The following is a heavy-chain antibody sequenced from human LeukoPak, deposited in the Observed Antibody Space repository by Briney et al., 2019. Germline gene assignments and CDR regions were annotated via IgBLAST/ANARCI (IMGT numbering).Heavy chain of an antibody. CDR2: ISYDGSNK. V-gene: IGHV3-30*18. Sequence: GGSLRLSCAASGFTFNTFWMTWVRQAPGKGLEWVAVISYDGSNKYCADSVKGRFTISRDNSKNTLYLQMNSLRAEDTAVYYCAKDLYYYDSSVVNYWGQGTLVTVSS. J-gene: IGHJ4*02. D-gene: IGHD3-22*01. CDR3: AKDLYYYDSSVVNY. CDR1: GFTFNTFW.